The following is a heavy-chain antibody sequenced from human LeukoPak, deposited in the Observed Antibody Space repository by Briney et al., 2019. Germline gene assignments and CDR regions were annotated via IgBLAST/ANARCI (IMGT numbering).Heavy chain of an antibody. J-gene: IGHJ6*03. CDR3: AREGDGVVAALRHMDV. D-gene: IGHD1-26*01. V-gene: IGHV4-38-2*02. CDR2: IYYSGST. CDR1: GYSIDSGYY. Sequence: SETLSLTCTVFGYSIDSGYYWGWIRQPPWNVLASIGRIYYSGSTYYNTSLKCRVTIALDMSKNQFSLKLSSVTAADTAVYYCAREGDGVVAALRHMDVWGKGTTVTVSS.